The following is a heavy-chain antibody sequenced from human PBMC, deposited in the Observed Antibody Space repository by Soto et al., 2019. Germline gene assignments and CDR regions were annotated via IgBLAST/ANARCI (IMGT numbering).Heavy chain of an antibody. D-gene: IGHD6-25*01. CDR2: NYYIGTA. CDR1: VGSFSGYY. V-gene: IGHV4-34*11. CDR3: ARSTSYTDSGFDS. J-gene: IGHJ4*02. Sequence: SEPLSLTCAVYVGSFSGYYWSWVRQPPGEGLEWIGLNYYIGTAAYNPSLKSRATISVDTSKNLLSLILTSVTAADTAVYFCARSTSYTDSGFDSWGQGTLVTVSS.